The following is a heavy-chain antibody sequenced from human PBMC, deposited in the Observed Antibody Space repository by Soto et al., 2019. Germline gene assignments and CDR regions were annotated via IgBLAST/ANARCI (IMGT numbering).Heavy chain of an antibody. CDR2: ISAFNGNT. Sequence: QVQLVQSGAEVRKPGASVKVCCKASGYTFTHYGISWVRQAPGQGLAWMGWISAFNGNTKYVENFQDRVTMTTDTSTNTSYLELRSLRSDDTAMYYCARVYGSGSYIAFDIWGQGTMVTVSS. CDR1: GYTFTHYG. CDR3: ARVYGSGSYIAFDI. J-gene: IGHJ3*02. V-gene: IGHV1-18*01. D-gene: IGHD3-10*01.